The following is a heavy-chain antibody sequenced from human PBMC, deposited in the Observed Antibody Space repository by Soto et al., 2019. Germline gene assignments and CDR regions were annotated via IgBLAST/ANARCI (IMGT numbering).Heavy chain of an antibody. J-gene: IGHJ4*02. CDR1: GGSISSSSYY. CDR2: IYYSGST. V-gene: IGHV4-39*01. D-gene: IGHD7-27*01. Sequence: ETLSLTCTVSGGSISSSSYYWGWIRQPPGKGLEWIGSIYYSGSTYYNPSLKSRVTISVDTSKNQFSLKLSSVTAADTAVYYCASPRMWGAGDDYWGQGTLVTVSS. CDR3: ASPRMWGAGDDY.